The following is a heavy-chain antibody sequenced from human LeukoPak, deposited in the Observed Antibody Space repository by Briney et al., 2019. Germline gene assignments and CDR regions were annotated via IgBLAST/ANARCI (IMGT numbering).Heavy chain of an antibody. Sequence: GGSLRLSCSAPGFTFSSYAMHWVRQAPGKGLEYVSAISSNGGSTYYADSVKGRFTISRDNSKNTLYLQMSSLRAEDTAVYYCVKGGYCSSTSCDYYGMDVWGQGTTVTVSS. V-gene: IGHV3-64D*09. CDR3: VKGGYCSSTSCDYYGMDV. CDR2: ISSNGGST. D-gene: IGHD2-2*01. J-gene: IGHJ6*02. CDR1: GFTFSSYA.